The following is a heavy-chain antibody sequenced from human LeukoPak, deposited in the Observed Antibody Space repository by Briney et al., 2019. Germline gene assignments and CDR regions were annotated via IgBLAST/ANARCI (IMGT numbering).Heavy chain of an antibody. CDR3: ARAHKTYYYDSSGYFYAFDI. CDR2: INHSGST. V-gene: IGHV4-34*01. D-gene: IGHD3-22*01. J-gene: IGHJ3*02. CDR1: GGSFSGYY. Sequence: PSETLSLTCAVYGGSFSGYYWSWIRQPPGKGLEWIGEINHSGSTNYNPSLKSRVTISVDTSKNQFSLKLSSVTAADRAVYYCARAHKTYYYDSSGYFYAFDIWGQGTMVTVSS.